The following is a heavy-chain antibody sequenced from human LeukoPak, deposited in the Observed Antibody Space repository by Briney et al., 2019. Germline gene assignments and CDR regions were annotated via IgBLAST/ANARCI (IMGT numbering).Heavy chain of an antibody. Sequence: GGSLRLSCVASRVSFSTYWMAWVRQAPGKGLEWVANIKQDGSEKHYVDSVKGRFTISRDNAKNSLYLQMNSLRAEDTAVYYCARVKVGTTNRFGYWGQGTLVTVSS. CDR1: RVSFSTYW. CDR3: ARVKVGTTNRFGY. D-gene: IGHD1-26*01. CDR2: IKQDGSEK. V-gene: IGHV3-7*05. J-gene: IGHJ4*02.